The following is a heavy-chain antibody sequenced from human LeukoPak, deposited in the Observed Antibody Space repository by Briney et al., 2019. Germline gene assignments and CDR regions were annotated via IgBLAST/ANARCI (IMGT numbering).Heavy chain of an antibody. CDR3: AREVTTVANFDL. Sequence: SETLSLTCTVSGGSISSYYWSWIRQPPGKGLEWIGYIYYSGSTNYNPSLKSRVTISVDTSKNQFSLKLSSVTAADTAVYYCAREVTTVANFDLWGRGTLVTVSS. CDR2: IYYSGST. CDR1: GGSISSYY. J-gene: IGHJ2*01. V-gene: IGHV4-59*12. D-gene: IGHD4-23*01.